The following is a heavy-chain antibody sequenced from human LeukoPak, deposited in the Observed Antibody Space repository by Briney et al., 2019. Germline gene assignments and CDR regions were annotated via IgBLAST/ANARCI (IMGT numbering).Heavy chain of an antibody. D-gene: IGHD5-18*01. CDR2: IYHSGST. CDR3: ARETVDTAMVLENYYMDV. V-gene: IGHV4-39*07. CDR1: GASISSRNYY. J-gene: IGHJ6*03. Sequence: PSETLSLTCTVSGASISSRNYYWGWIRQLPGKGLEWIGSIYHSGSTYYNPSLKSRVTISVDTSKNQFSLKLSSVTAADTAVYYCARETVDTAMVLENYYMDVWGKGTTVTVSS.